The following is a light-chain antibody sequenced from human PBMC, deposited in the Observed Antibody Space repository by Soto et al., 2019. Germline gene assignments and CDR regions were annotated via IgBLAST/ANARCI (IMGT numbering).Light chain of an antibody. CDR1: QSVSSN. CDR3: QQRSNWPKT. V-gene: IGKV3-11*01. J-gene: IGKJ1*01. Sequence: DILMTQSPATLSVSPGERATLSCRASQSVSSNLAWYQQKPGQAPSLLIYDASNRATGIPARFSGSGSGTDFTLTISSLEPEDFAVYYCQQRSNWPKTFGQGTKVDIK. CDR2: DAS.